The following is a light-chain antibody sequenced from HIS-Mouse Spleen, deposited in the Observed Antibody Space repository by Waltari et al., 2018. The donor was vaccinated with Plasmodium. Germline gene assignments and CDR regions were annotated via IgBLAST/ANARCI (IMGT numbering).Light chain of an antibody. J-gene: IGKJ4*01. V-gene: IGKV3-11*01. CDR2: DAS. CDR3: QQRSNWPRVLT. Sequence: EIVLTQSPATLSLSPGERATLSCRASQSVSSYFAWYQQKPGQAPRLLIYDASNRATSSPARFSGSGSGTDFTLTISSLEPEDFAVYYCQQRSNWPRVLTFGGGTKVEIK. CDR1: QSVSSY.